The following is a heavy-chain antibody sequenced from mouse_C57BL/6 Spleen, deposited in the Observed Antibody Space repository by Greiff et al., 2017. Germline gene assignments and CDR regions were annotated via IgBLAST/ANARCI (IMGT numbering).Heavy chain of an antibody. CDR1: GYTFTSYW. CDR3: ARGGYGYLYYFDY. Sequence: QVQLQQPGAELVMPGASVKLSCKASGYTFTSYWMHWVKQRPGQGLEWIGEIDPSDSYTNYNQKFKGKSTLTVAKSSSPAYMQLSSLTSEDSAVYYCARGGYGYLYYFDYWGQGTTLTVSS. V-gene: IGHV1-69*01. J-gene: IGHJ2*01. CDR2: IDPSDSYT. D-gene: IGHD2-2*01.